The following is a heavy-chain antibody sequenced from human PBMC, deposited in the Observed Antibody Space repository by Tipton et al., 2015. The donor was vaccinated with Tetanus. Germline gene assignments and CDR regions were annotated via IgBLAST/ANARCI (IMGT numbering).Heavy chain of an antibody. J-gene: IGHJ4*02. D-gene: IGHD1-26*01. CDR1: GFSFSTSW. CDR2: IKDDGSET. CDR3: ARDPERGALNY. V-gene: IGHV3-7*01. Sequence: SLRLSCAASGFSFSTSWMSWLRQAPGKGLEWVANIKDDGSETYYVDPVKGRFTISRDNARNSLYLQINSLRVDDTADYYCARDPERGALNYWGQGTRVTASS.